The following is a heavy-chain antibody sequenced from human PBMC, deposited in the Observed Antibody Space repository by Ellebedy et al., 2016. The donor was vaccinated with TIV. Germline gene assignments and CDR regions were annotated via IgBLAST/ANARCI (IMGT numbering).Heavy chain of an antibody. CDR3: ARDLLGAVAGTVVDY. CDR2: IRSSSSYI. Sequence: PGGSLRLSCAASGFTFSSYSMNWVRQAPGKGLEWVSSIRSSSSYIYYADSVKGRFTISRDHAKNSLYLQMNSLRAEDTAVYYCARDLLGAVAGTVVDYWGQGTLVTVSS. J-gene: IGHJ4*02. V-gene: IGHV3-21*01. D-gene: IGHD6-19*01. CDR1: GFTFSSYS.